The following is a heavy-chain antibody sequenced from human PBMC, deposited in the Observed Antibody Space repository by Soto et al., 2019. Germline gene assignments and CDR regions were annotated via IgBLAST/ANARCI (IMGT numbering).Heavy chain of an antibody. V-gene: IGHV3-64*01. Sequence: EVQLAESGGGLAQPGGSLRLSCAAAGFTLSGYDMDWVRQAPGKGLEYVSGISSNGVGTYYANSVQGRFTISRDNSKNTVYLQMGSLRPEDMAVYYCARRARPDFYYMDVWGKGTTVTVS. CDR1: GFTLSGYD. D-gene: IGHD6-6*01. J-gene: IGHJ6*03. CDR2: ISSNGVGT. CDR3: ARRARPDFYYMDV.